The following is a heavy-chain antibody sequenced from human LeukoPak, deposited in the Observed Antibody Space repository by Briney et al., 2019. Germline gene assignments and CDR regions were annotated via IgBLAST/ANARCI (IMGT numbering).Heavy chain of an antibody. V-gene: IGHV4-31*03. J-gene: IGHJ4*02. D-gene: IGHD3-22*01. CDR1: GGSISSGGYY. Sequence: PSETLSLTCTVSGGSISSGGYYWSWIRQHPGKGLEWIGYIYYSGSTYYNPSLKSRVTISVDTSKNQFSLKLSSVTAADTAVYYCARGVGVYYDSSGYSDYWGQGTLVTVSS. CDR3: ARGVGVYYDSSGYSDY. CDR2: IYYSGST.